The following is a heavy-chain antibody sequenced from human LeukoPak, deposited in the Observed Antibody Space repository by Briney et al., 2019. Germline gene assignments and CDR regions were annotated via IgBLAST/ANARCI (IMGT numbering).Heavy chain of an antibody. V-gene: IGHV4-31*03. CDR2: IYYSGST. CDR1: GGSISSGGYY. J-gene: IGHJ2*01. CDR3: ARGGSGYYQSHDWYFDL. D-gene: IGHD3-22*01. Sequence: PSQTLSLTCTVSGGSISSGGYYWSWIRQHPGKGLEWIGYIYYSGSTYYNPSLKSRVTISVDTSKNQFSLKLSSVTAADTAVYYCARGGSGYYQSHDWYFDLWGRGTLVTVSS.